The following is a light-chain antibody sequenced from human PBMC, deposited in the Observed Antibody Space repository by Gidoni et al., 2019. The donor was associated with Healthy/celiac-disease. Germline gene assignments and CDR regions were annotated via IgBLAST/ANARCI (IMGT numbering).Light chain of an antibody. CDR2: GAS. Sequence: IVLTQSPGTLSLSPGERATLSCRARQSVSSSYLAWYQQKPGQAPRLLIYGASSMATGLPDRFSGSGSGTDFTLTISRLEPEDFAVYYCQQYGSSLFTFGPGTKVDIK. V-gene: IGKV3-20*01. J-gene: IGKJ3*01. CDR1: QSVSSSY. CDR3: QQYGSSLFT.